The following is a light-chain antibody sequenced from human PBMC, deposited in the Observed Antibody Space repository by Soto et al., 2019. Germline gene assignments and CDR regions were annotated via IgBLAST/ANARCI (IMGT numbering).Light chain of an antibody. CDR1: QSVSSSY. V-gene: IGKV3-20*01. CDR2: GAS. Sequence: EIVLTQSPGTLSLSPGERATLSCRASQSVSSSYLAWNQQKPGQAPRLLIYGASSRAIRIPDRFSGSGSETDFTLTISRLETEDFAVYYCQQYGSSWTFGKGTKLEIK. J-gene: IGKJ1*01. CDR3: QQYGSSWT.